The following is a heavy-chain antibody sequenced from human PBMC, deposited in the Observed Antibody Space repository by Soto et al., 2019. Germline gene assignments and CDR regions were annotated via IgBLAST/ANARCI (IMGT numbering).Heavy chain of an antibody. V-gene: IGHV1-69*02. D-gene: IGHD2-21*01. J-gene: IGHJ5*02. CDR3: ARVVEMATIGESWFDP. CDR2: IIPILGIA. CDR1: GGTFSSYT. Sequence: QVQLVQSGAEVKKPGSSVKVSCKASGGTFSSYTISWVRQAPGQGLEWMGRIIPILGIANYAQKFQGRVTVTADKSPGTAYMELSSLRFEDTAVYYCARVVEMATIGESWFDPWGQGTLVTVSS.